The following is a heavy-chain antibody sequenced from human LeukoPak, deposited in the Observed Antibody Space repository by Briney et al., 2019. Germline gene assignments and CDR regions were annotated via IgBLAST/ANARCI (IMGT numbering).Heavy chain of an antibody. CDR3: ARDGYDSSGYYAFDI. CDR2: INSDGSST. CDR1: GVTFSSYV. Sequence: GGSLRLSCEASGVTFSSYVMSWVRQAPGKGLVWVSRINSDGSSTSYADSVKGRFTISRDNAKNTLYLQMNSLRAEDTAVYYCARDGYDSSGYYAFDIWGQGTMVTVSS. V-gene: IGHV3-74*01. J-gene: IGHJ3*02. D-gene: IGHD3-22*01.